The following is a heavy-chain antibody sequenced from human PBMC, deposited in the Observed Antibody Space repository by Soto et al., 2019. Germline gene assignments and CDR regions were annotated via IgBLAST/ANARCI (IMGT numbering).Heavy chain of an antibody. CDR2: INPNSGGT. CDR1: GYTFTGYY. V-gene: IGHV1-2*04. D-gene: IGHD3-22*01. J-gene: IGHJ3*02. Sequence: ASVKVSCKASGYTFTGYYMHWVRQAPGQGLEWMGWINPNSGGTNYAQKFQGWVTMTRDTSISTAYMELSRLRSDDTAVYYCARDIVQGYDSSGYGAFDIWGQGTMVTVSS. CDR3: ARDIVQGYDSSGYGAFDI.